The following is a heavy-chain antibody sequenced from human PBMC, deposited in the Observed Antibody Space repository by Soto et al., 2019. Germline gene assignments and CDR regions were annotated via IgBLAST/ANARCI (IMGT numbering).Heavy chain of an antibody. CDR2: INPRGGRT. Sequence: GASVKVSCKASGYTFTSFYMHWVRQAPGPGLEWMGIINPRGGRTAYTQKFQGRVTMTRDTSTSTVYMELSSLRSEDTAVYYCARDYTPAYWGQGALVTVSS. CDR1: GYTFTSFY. D-gene: IGHD3-16*01. V-gene: IGHV1-46*01. J-gene: IGHJ4*02. CDR3: ARDYTPAY.